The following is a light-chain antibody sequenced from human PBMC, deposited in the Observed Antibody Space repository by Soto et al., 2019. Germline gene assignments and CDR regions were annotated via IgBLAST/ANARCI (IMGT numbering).Light chain of an antibody. J-gene: IGKJ2*01. Sequence: DLPMTQSPSSLSASVGDRVTITCRASQSISSYLNWYQQKPGKAPKLLIYAASSLESGVPSRFSSSGSGTEFTLTISSLQPEDFATYYCQQSYSTPYTFGQGTKLEIK. CDR3: QQSYSTPYT. CDR2: AAS. V-gene: IGKV1-39*01. CDR1: QSISSY.